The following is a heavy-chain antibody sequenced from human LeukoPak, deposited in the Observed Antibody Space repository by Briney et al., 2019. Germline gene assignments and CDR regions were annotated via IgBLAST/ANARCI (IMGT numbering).Heavy chain of an antibody. D-gene: IGHD6-19*01. CDR2: ISYDGTDK. J-gene: IGHJ6*02. CDR1: GFTFSVYG. Sequence: GGSLRLSCAASGFTFSVYGMYWVRQPPGKGLEWVALISYDGTDKYHVDSVKGRFTISRDNPNNTLYLQMNSLRPDDTAVYYCAKAGYSSGWTRYYGMDVWGQGTTVAVSS. CDR3: AKAGYSSGWTRYYGMDV. V-gene: IGHV3-30*18.